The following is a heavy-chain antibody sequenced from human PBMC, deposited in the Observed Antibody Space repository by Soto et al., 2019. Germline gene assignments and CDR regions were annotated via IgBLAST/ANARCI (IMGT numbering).Heavy chain of an antibody. CDR3: ARISLILDWLSPRDPKSYYYMDV. CDR1: GYSFTSYW. D-gene: IGHD3-3*01. Sequence: PGESLKISCKGSGYSFTSYWIGWVRQMPGKGLEWMGIIYPGDSDICYRPSFQGQVTISTDKSISTPYLQWSSLKASDTAMYYCARISLILDWLSPRDPKSYYYMDVWGKGTTVTVSS. V-gene: IGHV5-51*01. CDR2: IYPGDSDI. J-gene: IGHJ6*03.